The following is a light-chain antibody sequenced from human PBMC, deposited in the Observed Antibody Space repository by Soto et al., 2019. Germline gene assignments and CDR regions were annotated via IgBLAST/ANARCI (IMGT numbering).Light chain of an antibody. CDR2: WAS. V-gene: IGKV4-1*01. J-gene: IGKJ4*01. CDR1: QSVSYSSNNKNY. CDR3: QQYYSTLT. Sequence: DIVMTQSPDSLAVSLGERATINCKSSQSVSYSSNNKNYLAWYQQKPGQPPKLLIYWASTRESGVPDRFSGSGSGTDFTLTISSLQAEDVAVYYCQQYYSTLTFGGGTKVEIK.